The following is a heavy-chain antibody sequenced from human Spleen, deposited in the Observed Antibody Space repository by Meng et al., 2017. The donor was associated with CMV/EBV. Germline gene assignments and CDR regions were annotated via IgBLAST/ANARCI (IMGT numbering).Heavy chain of an antibody. CDR1: GFPLSSYE. CDR2: ISSSGSTI. V-gene: IGHV3-48*03. Sequence: GETLRIPCEDSGFPLSSYEMNWVRQAPGKGLERFSYISSSGSTIYYADFVKGRFTISRDNAKNSLYLQMNSLRAEDTAVYYCARDKWELRDAFDIWGQGTMVTVSS. D-gene: IGHD1-26*01. J-gene: IGHJ3*02. CDR3: ARDKWELRDAFDI.